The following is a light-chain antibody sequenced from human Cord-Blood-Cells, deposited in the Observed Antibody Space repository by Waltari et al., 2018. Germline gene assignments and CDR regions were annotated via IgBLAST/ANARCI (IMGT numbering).Light chain of an antibody. CDR2: AAS. CDR3: QQSYSTPL. CDR1: QSISSY. J-gene: IGKJ4*01. Sequence: DIQMTQSPSSMSASVGHRVTIPCRASQSISSYLNWYQQKPGKAPKLLIYAASSLQSGVPSRFSGSGSGKDFTLTSSSLQPEDFATYYCQQSYSTPLFGGGTKVEIK. V-gene: IGKV1-39*01.